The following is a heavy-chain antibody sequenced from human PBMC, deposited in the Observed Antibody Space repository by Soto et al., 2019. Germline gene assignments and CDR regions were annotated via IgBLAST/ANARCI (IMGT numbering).Heavy chain of an antibody. CDR3: MGVTSWFLVWLDP. Sequence: VGSLRLSCAASGFSFSGLSMNWVRQAPGKGLEWVSSISGSGSSIYYADSVKGRFTISRDDAKNSLYLQMKSLRAEDTAVYSCMGVTSWFLVWLDPWGPATPVTVSS. J-gene: IGHJ5*02. CDR2: ISGSGSSI. D-gene: IGHD2-2*01. CDR1: GFSFSGLS. V-gene: IGHV3-21*01.